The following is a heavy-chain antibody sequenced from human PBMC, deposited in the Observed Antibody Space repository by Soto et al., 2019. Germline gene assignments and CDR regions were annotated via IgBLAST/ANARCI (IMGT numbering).Heavy chain of an antibody. CDR3: ARVRADYGDFRDY. V-gene: IGHV4-61*01. CDR2: IYYSGST. Sequence: SETLSLTCTVSGGSVSSGSYYWSWIRQPPGKGLEWIGYIYYSGSTNYNPSLKSGVTISVDTSKNQFSLKLSSVTAADTAVYYCARVRADYGDFRDYWGQGTLVTVSS. D-gene: IGHD4-17*01. CDR1: GGSVSSGSYY. J-gene: IGHJ4*02.